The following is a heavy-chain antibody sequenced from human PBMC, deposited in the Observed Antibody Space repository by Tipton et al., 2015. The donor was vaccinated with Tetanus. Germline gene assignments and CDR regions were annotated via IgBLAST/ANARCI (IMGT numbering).Heavy chain of an antibody. D-gene: IGHD6-19*01. CDR1: GFIFSDYW. CDR2: IYSDGSDT. V-gene: IGHV3-74*01. CDR3: AGVTGSSSGWGDY. Sequence: SLRLSCAASGFIFSDYWMHWVRQAPGKGLVWVSRIYSDGSDTTYADYVKGRFTISRDNAKNTLYLQMNNLRAEDTAVYYCAGVTGSSSGWGDYWGRGTLVTVSS. J-gene: IGHJ4*02.